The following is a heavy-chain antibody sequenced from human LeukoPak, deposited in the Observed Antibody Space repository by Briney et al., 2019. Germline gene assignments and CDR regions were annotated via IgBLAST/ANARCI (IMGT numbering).Heavy chain of an antibody. J-gene: IGHJ6*02. V-gene: IGHV1-24*01. D-gene: IGHD1-7*01. CDR1: GYTLTELS. CDR3: ATSPGGWNYGRSYYYYGMDV. Sequence: ASVKVSCKVSGYTLTELSMHWVRQAPGKGLEWMGGFDPEDGETIYAQKFQGRVTMTEDTSTDTAYMEPSSLRSEGTAVYYCATSPGGWNYGRSYYYYGMDVWGQGTTVTVSS. CDR2: FDPEDGET.